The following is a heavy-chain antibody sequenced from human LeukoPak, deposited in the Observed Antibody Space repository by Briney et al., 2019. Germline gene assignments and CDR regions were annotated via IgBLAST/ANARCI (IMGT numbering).Heavy chain of an antibody. Sequence: ASVKVSCKASGGTFSSHAISWVRQAPGQGLEWMGRIIPILGIANYAQKFQGRVTITADKSTSTAYMELSSLRSEDTAVYYCAKSMTTVMDAFDIWGQGTMVTVSS. V-gene: IGHV1-69*04. J-gene: IGHJ3*02. CDR2: IIPILGIA. D-gene: IGHD4-17*01. CDR3: AKSMTTVMDAFDI. CDR1: GGTFSSHA.